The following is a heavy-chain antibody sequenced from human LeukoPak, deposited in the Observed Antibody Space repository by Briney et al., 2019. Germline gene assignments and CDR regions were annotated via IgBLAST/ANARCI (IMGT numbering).Heavy chain of an antibody. CDR1: GYMFTSYG. J-gene: IGHJ5*02. CDR3: ARHPYDFWSGYLGAWFDA. V-gene: IGHV1-18*01. D-gene: IGHD3-3*01. CDR2: ISAYNYNT. Sequence: ASVKVSCKASGYMFTSYGISWVRQAPGQGLEWMGWISAYNYNTNYAQKVQGRVSMTTDTSRSTAYMELRSLTSDDTAVYYCARHPYDFWSGYLGAWFDAWGQGTLVTVS.